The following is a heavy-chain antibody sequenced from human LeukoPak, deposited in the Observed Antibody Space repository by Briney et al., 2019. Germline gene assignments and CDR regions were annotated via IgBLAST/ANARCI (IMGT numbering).Heavy chain of an antibody. Sequence: SETLSLTCAVSGYSISSGYYWGWIRQPPGKGLEWIGSIYHSGSTYYNPSLRSRVTISVDTSKNQFSLKLSSVTAADTAVYYCARVQGYCSGGSCFRPHNWFDPWGQGTLVTVSS. D-gene: IGHD2-15*01. CDR2: IYHSGST. J-gene: IGHJ5*02. V-gene: IGHV4-38-2*01. CDR1: GYSISSGYY. CDR3: ARVQGYCSGGSCFRPHNWFDP.